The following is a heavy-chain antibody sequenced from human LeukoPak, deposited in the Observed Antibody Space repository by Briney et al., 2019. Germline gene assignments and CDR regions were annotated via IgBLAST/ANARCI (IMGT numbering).Heavy chain of an antibody. CDR1: RFTFSDYG. Sequence: GGSLRLSCAASRFTFSDYGMHWVRQAPGKGLEWVALISYDGSNEYYADSVKGRFTISRDNSKNTLYLQMNSLRSEDTALYYCAKDMARADIAAAGIFDYWGQGNLVTVSS. J-gene: IGHJ4*02. D-gene: IGHD6-13*01. V-gene: IGHV3-30*18. CDR2: ISYDGSNE. CDR3: AKDMARADIAAAGIFDY.